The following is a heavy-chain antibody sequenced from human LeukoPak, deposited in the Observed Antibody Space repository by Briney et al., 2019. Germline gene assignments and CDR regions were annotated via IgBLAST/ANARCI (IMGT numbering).Heavy chain of an antibody. V-gene: IGHV3-11*03. D-gene: IGHD1-1*01. CDR1: GLTFSDHY. CDR3: ASGNWGCKTNCDYFDH. Sequence: GGSLRLSCVASGLTFSDHYMSWIRQAPGRGLEWVSYISGTSSHTNYADSVKGRFTISRDNAKNSLYLQMNTLGVEDTAVYYCASGNWGCKTNCDYFDHWGQGTLVTVSS. J-gene: IGHJ4*02. CDR2: ISGTSSHT.